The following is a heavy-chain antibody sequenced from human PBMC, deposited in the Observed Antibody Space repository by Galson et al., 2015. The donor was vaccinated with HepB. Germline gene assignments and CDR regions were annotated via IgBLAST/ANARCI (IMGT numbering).Heavy chain of an antibody. CDR2: ISAYNGNT. CDR3: ARDYYDSSGYHLGTVGLDY. CDR1: GYTFTSYG. D-gene: IGHD3-22*01. Sequence: SVKVSCKASGYTFTSYGISWVRQAPGQGLEWMGWISAYNGNTNYAQKLQGRVTMTTDTSTSTAYMELRSLRSDDTAVYYCARDYYDSSGYHLGTVGLDYWGQGTLVTVSS. V-gene: IGHV1-18*01. J-gene: IGHJ4*02.